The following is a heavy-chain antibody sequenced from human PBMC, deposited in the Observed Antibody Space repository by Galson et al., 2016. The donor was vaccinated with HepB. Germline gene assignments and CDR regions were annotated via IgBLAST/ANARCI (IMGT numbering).Heavy chain of an antibody. CDR2: IYPGDSDT. CDR1: RNSFINHW. Sequence: QSGAEVKKSGESLKISCKGSRNSFINHWIGWVRQKPGKGLEWMGIIYPGDSDTRYSPSFQGQVTISVAKSISTAYLQWSSLKASDTAIYYCARTTRHCRAEDCYLSQFDSWGQGTLVTVSS. D-gene: IGHD2-21*02. V-gene: IGHV5-51*01. CDR3: ARTTRHCRAEDCYLSQFDS. J-gene: IGHJ4*02.